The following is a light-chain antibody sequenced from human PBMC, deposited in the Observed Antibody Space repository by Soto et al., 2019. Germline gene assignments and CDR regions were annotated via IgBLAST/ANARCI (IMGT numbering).Light chain of an antibody. Sequence: EIVMTQSPATLSVSPGERVTLSCRASQTVTNNFLAWYQQKRGQPPRLLIYHSSNRAAGIPDRFSGSGSGTEFTLAISSLQSDDFAVYYCHQYADCPRTFGGGTRVEIK. CDR3: HQYADCPRT. V-gene: IGKV3D-15*01. CDR2: HSS. J-gene: IGKJ4*01. CDR1: QTVTNN.